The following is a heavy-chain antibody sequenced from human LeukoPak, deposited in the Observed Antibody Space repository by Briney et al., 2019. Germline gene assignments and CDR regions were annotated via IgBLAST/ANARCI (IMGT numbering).Heavy chain of an antibody. D-gene: IGHD3-10*01. Sequence: GESLKISCKGSGYSFTSYWIGWVRQMPGKGLEWMGIIYPGDSDTRYSPSFQGQVTISADKSISTAYLQWSSLKASDTAMYYCARRITMVRGWGNAFDIWGQGTMVTVSS. V-gene: IGHV5-51*01. CDR2: IYPGDSDT. J-gene: IGHJ3*02. CDR1: GYSFTSYW. CDR3: ARRITMVRGWGNAFDI.